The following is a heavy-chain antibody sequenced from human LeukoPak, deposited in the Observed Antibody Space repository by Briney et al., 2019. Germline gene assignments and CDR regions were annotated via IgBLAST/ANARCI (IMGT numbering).Heavy chain of an antibody. J-gene: IGHJ4*02. V-gene: IGHV3-23*01. CDR1: GFTFGNYA. CDR2: ISDIGGNT. D-gene: IGHD2-8*01. Sequence: PGGSLRLSWAASGFTFGNYAMSWVRQAPGKGLEWVSVISDIGGNTYYADSVKGRFTISRDNSKNTLYLQMNSLRAEDTAVYYRANGREIYANVEDWGQGTLVTVSS. CDR3: ANGREIYANVED.